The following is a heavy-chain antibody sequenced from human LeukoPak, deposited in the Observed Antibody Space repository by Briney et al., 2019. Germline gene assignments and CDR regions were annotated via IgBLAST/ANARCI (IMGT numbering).Heavy chain of an antibody. Sequence: SETLSLTCTVSGGSISSYYWSWIRQPPGKGLEWIGYIYYSGSTNYNPSLKSRVTISVDTSKNQFSLRLSSVTAADTAVYYCARDRGYCSGGSCYTVFDYWGQGTLVTVSS. V-gene: IGHV4-59*01. CDR2: IYYSGST. D-gene: IGHD2-15*01. CDR1: GGSISSYY. J-gene: IGHJ4*02. CDR3: ARDRGYCSGGSCYTVFDY.